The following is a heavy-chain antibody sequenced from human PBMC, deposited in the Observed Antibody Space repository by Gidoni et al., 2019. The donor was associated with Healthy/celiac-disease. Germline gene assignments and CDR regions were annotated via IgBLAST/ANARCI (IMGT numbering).Heavy chain of an antibody. Sequence: QVQLVQSGAEVKKPGASVKVSCKAAGYTFTGYYMPWVRQAPGQGLEWMGWINPNSGGTNYAQKFQGRVTMTRDTSISTAYMELSRLRSDDTAVYYCARGTQAHIIAAAAGWFDPWGQGTLVTVSS. CDR1: GYTFTGYY. CDR2: INPNSGGT. V-gene: IGHV1-2*02. D-gene: IGHD6-13*01. J-gene: IGHJ5*02. CDR3: ARGTQAHIIAAAAGWFDP.